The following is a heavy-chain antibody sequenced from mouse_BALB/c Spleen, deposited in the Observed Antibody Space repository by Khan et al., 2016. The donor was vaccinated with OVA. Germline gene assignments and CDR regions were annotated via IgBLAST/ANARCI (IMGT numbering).Heavy chain of an antibody. Sequence: EVELVESGGDLVRPGGSLKLSCAASGFSFSRYSMSWVRRTPEKRLEWVATISSGGTYTYYSDSVKGRFTISRDNANNTLFLQMSSLRSEDTAIYYCARHEGYYGSGQGEYWGQGTSVTVSS. D-gene: IGHD2-2*01. V-gene: IGHV5-9-3*01. CDR3: ARHEGYYGSGQGEY. J-gene: IGHJ4*01. CDR1: GFSFSRYS. CDR2: ISSGGTYT.